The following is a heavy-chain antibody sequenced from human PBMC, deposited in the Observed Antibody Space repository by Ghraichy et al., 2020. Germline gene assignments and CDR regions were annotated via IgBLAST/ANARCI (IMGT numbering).Heavy chain of an antibody. CDR1: GFTFTTCA. D-gene: IGHD6-19*01. V-gene: IGHV3-23*01. J-gene: IGHJ4*02. CDR2: ITGSADTT. CDR3: AKQQLIAGAWYFDF. Sequence: GGSLRLSCAASGFTFTTCAMSWVRQAPGKGLEWVSTITGSADTTYYADSVKGRFTISRDNSKNTLYVQMNSLRADDTAIYYCAKQQLIAGAWYFDFWGQGTLVTVSS.